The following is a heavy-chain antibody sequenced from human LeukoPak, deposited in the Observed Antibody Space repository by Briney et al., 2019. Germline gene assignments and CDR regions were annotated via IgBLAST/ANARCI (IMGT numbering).Heavy chain of an antibody. CDR1: GGSFSGYY. V-gene: IGHV4-34*01. CDR3: ARVSMTTYLHYYYYYGMDV. D-gene: IGHD4-17*01. J-gene: IGHJ6*02. Sequence: PSETLSLTCAVYGGSFSGYYWSWIRQPPGKGLEWIGEINHSGSTNYNPSLKSRVTISVDTSKNQFSLKLGSVTAADTAVYYCARVSMTTYLHYYYYYGMDVWGQGTTVTVSS. CDR2: INHSGST.